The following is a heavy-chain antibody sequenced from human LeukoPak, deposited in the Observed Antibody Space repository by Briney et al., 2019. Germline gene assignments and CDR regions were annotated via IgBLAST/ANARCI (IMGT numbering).Heavy chain of an antibody. V-gene: IGHV4-31*03. CDR3: ARAPRITIFGVVIIRFDP. CDR2: IYYSGST. Sequence: SQTLSLTCTVSGGSISSGGYYWSWIRQHPGKGLEWIEYIYYSGSTYYNPSQKSRITISVDTSKNQFSLKLSSVTAADTAVYYCARAPRITIFGVVIIRFDPWGQGTLVTVSS. D-gene: IGHD3-3*01. J-gene: IGHJ5*02. CDR1: GGSISSGGYY.